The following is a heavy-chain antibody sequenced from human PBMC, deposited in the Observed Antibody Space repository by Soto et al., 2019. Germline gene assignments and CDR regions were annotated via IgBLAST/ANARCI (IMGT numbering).Heavy chain of an antibody. Sequence: QVQLVESGGGVVQPGRSLRLSCAASGFTFSSYAMHWVRQAPGKGLEWVAVISYDGSNKYYADYVKGRFTISRDNSKTTLYLQMNSLRAEDTAVYYCATITFGGVIVIGRAFDIWGQGTMVTVSS. D-gene: IGHD3-16*02. CDR1: GFTFSSYA. CDR2: ISYDGSNK. J-gene: IGHJ3*02. V-gene: IGHV3-30-3*01. CDR3: ATITFGGVIVIGRAFDI.